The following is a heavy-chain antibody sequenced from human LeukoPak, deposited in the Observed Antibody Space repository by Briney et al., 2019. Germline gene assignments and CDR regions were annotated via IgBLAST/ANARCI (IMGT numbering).Heavy chain of an antibody. V-gene: IGHV1-2*04. CDR3: ARSVGGRITIFGVADYYGMDV. J-gene: IGHJ6*02. Sequence: ASVKVSCKASGYTFTGYYMHWVRQAPGQGLEWMGRINPNSGGTNYAQKFQGWVTMTRDTSISTAYMELSRLRSDDTAVYYCARSVGGRITIFGVADYYGMDVWGQGTTVTVSS. CDR2: INPNSGGT. CDR1: GYTFTGYY. D-gene: IGHD3-3*01.